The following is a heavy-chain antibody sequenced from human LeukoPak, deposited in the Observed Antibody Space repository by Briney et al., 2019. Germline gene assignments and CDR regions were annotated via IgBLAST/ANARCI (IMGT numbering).Heavy chain of an antibody. Sequence: PGGSLRLSCAASGFTFSSYSMNWVRQAPGKGLEWGSSISSSSSYIYYADSVKGRFTISRDNAKNSLYLQMNSLRAEDTAVYYCARDAGYCSGGSCSPYYYMDVWGKGTTVTVSS. CDR3: ARDAGYCSGGSCSPYYYMDV. CDR2: ISSSSSYI. J-gene: IGHJ6*03. CDR1: GFTFSSYS. V-gene: IGHV3-21*01. D-gene: IGHD2-15*01.